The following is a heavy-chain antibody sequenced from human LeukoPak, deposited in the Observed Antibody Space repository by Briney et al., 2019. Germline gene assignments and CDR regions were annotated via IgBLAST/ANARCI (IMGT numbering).Heavy chain of an antibody. CDR2: IYYSGST. Sequence: PSQTLSLTCTVSGGSISSGGYYWSWIRQHPGKGLEWIGYIYYSGSTYYNPSLKSRVTISVDTSKNQFCLKLSSVTAADTAVYYCARYTYGGNSNWFDPWGQGTLVTVSS. V-gene: IGHV4-31*03. D-gene: IGHD4-23*01. CDR1: GGSISSGGYY. CDR3: ARYTYGGNSNWFDP. J-gene: IGHJ5*02.